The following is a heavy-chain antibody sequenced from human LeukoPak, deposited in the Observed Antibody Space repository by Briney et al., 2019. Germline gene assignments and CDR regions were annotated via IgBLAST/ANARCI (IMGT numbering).Heavy chain of an antibody. CDR1: GASISSTSDY. J-gene: IGHJ4*02. CDR3: ARQLAGNSFLDY. CDR2: FSYSGST. V-gene: IGHV4-39*01. Sequence: SETLSLTCNVSGASISSTSDYWGWIRQPPGKGLEWIGDFSYSGSTYYNPSLRSRVTISIGPSKNQFSMRLSSVTAADTAVCYWARQLAGNSFLDYWGQGTLVTVSS. D-gene: IGHD6-13*01.